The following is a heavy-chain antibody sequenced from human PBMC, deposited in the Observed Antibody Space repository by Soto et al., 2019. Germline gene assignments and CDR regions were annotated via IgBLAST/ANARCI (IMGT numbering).Heavy chain of an antibody. D-gene: IGHD4-17*01. CDR1: GYSFTSYW. CDR3: ARNTATVVTPLGMDV. J-gene: IGHJ6*02. V-gene: IGHV5-51*01. CDR2: IYPGDSDT. Sequence: GGSLKISCKGSGYSFTSYWIGWVRQMPGKGLEWMGIIYPGDSDTRNSPSFQGQVTISADKSISTAYLQWSSLKASDTAMYYCARNTATVVTPLGMDVWGQGTTVTAP.